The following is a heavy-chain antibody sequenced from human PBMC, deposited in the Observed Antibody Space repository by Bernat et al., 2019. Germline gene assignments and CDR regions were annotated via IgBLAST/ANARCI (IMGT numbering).Heavy chain of an antibody. V-gene: IGHV3-30*03. CDR3: ARDRSGYDYSNWYFDL. D-gene: IGHD5-12*01. J-gene: IGHJ2*01. CDR1: GFTFSSYG. CDR2: ISYDGSNK. Sequence: QVQLVESGGGVVQPGRSLRLSCAASGFTFSSYGMHWVRQAPGKGLEWVAVISYDGSNKYYADSVKGRFTISRDNSKNTLYLQMNSLRAEDTAVYYCARDRSGYDYSNWYFDLWGRGTLVTVSS.